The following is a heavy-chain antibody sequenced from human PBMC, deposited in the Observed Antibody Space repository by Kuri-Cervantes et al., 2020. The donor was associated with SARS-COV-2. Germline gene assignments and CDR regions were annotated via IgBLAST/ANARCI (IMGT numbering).Heavy chain of an antibody. D-gene: IGHD3-10*01. J-gene: IGHJ5*02. V-gene: IGHV1-69*13. Sequence: SVKVSCKASGGTFSSYAISWVRQAPGQGLEWMGGIIPIFGTANYAQKFQGRVTITADESTSTAYMELSSLRSEDTAVYYCATEYRFGELEYNWLDPWGQGTLVTVSS. CDR3: ATEYRFGELEYNWLDP. CDR2: IIPIFGTA. CDR1: GGTFSSYA.